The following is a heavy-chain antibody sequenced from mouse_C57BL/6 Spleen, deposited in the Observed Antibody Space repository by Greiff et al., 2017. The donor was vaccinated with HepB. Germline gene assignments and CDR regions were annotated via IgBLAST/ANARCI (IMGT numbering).Heavy chain of an antibody. CDR1: GYTFTSYG. J-gene: IGHJ4*01. D-gene: IGHD1-1*01. V-gene: IGHV1-81*01. CDR2: IYPRSGNT. Sequence: QVQLQQSGAELARPGASVKLSCKASGYTFTSYGISWVKQRTGQGLEWIGEIYPRSGNTYYNEKFKGKATLTADKSSSTAYMELRSLTSEDSAVYFCARERITTVVAGAMDYWGQGTSVTVSS. CDR3: ARERITTVVAGAMDY.